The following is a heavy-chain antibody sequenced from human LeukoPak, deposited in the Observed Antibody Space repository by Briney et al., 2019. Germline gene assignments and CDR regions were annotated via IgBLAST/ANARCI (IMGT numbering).Heavy chain of an antibody. CDR3: ARDRREVISGYEYFDY. CDR1: GFTFSNYA. V-gene: IGHV3-23*01. J-gene: IGHJ4*02. CDR2: MSGAGGNT. D-gene: IGHD5-12*01. Sequence: GGSLRLSCAASGFTFSNYAMGWVRQAPGKGLEWVSSMSGAGGNTYYADSVKGRFTMSRDNSKNTLYLQMNNLRAEDTAVYYCARDRREVISGYEYFDYWGQGTQVAVSS.